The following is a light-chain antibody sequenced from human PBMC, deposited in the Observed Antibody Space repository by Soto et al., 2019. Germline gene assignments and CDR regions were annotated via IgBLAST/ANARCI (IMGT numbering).Light chain of an antibody. J-gene: IGKJ4*01. CDR1: QSVSSSY. Sequence: EIVLTQSPGTLSLSPGERATLSCRASQSVSSSYLAWYQQKPGQAPRLLIYGASSRATGIPDRFSGSGSGTDFTLTISRLEPEDLAVYYCHQYDSSTLTFGGGTKVEIK. V-gene: IGKV3-20*01. CDR3: HQYDSSTLT. CDR2: GAS.